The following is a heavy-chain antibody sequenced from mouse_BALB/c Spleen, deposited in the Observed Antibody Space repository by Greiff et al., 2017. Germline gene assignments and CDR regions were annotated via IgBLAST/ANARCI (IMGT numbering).Heavy chain of an antibody. V-gene: IGHV1-61*01. D-gene: IGHD2-4*01. J-gene: IGHJ2*01. CDR1: GYNFNSSW. CDR3: ASMITTFDY. Sequence: QVQLQQPGAELVRPGASVKLSCTASGYNFNSSWMNWVKQRPGQGLEWIGMIDPSDSETHYNQMFKDKATLTVDKSSSTAYLQLSSLTSEDSAVYYCASMITTFDYWGQGTTLTVSS. CDR2: IDPSDSET.